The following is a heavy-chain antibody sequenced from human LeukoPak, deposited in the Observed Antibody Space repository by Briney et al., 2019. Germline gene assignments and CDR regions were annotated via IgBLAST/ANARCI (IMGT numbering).Heavy chain of an antibody. CDR2: INHSGST. J-gene: IGHJ5*02. D-gene: IGHD5-24*01. CDR3: ARRVRDGYNFGFVGVANWFDP. V-gene: IGHV4-34*01. Sequence: SETLSLTCAVYGGSFSGYYWSWIRQPPGKGLEWIGEINHSGSTNYNPSLKSRVTISVDTSKNQFSLKLSSVTAADTAVYYCARRVRDGYNFGFVGVANWFDPWGQGTLVTVSS. CDR1: GGSFSGYY.